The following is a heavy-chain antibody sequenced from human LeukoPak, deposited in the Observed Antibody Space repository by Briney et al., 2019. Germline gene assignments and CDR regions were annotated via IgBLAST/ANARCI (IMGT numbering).Heavy chain of an antibody. Sequence: GGSLRLSCAASGFTFSSYAISWVRQAPGKGLEWVSSISGSGGSTFYADPVKGRFTISRDNSKNTLYLQMNSLRAEDTAVYYCAKDIGIVAYDAFEMWGQGTMVTVSS. CDR1: GFTFSSYA. V-gene: IGHV3-23*01. D-gene: IGHD5-12*01. CDR2: ISGSGGST. J-gene: IGHJ3*02. CDR3: AKDIGIVAYDAFEM.